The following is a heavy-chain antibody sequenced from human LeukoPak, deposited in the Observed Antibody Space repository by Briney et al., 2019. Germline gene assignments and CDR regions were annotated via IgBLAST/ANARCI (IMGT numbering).Heavy chain of an antibody. V-gene: IGHV1-69*04. CDR2: IIPNLGTT. J-gene: IGHJ4*02. CDR3: ATTNDGGGYQWGDFFDF. D-gene: IGHD3-22*01. CDR1: GGTSNSHA. Sequence: SVKVSCKASGGTSNSHAISWVRQASGQGLEWMGRIIPNLGTTNRAQNFQDRVTLTADKSTNTAYMELTSLTSDDTAVYYCATTNDGGGYQWGDFFDFWGQGTLVTVSS.